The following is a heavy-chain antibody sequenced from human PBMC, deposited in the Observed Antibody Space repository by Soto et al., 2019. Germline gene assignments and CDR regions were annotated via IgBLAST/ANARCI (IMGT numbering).Heavy chain of an antibody. D-gene: IGHD2-21*02. CDR1: GYTFTSYG. CDR3: AVVYCGGDCYSKGDAFDI. CDR2: ISAYNGNT. Sequence: ASVKVSCKASGYTFTSYGISWVRQAPGQGLEWMGWISAYNGNTNYAQKLQGRATMTTDTSTSTAYMELRSLRSDDTAVYYCAVVYCGGDCYSKGDAFDIWGQGTMVTVSS. V-gene: IGHV1-18*01. J-gene: IGHJ3*02.